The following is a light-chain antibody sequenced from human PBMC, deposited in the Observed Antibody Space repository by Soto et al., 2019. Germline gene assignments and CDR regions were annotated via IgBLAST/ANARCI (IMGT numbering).Light chain of an antibody. V-gene: IGKV1-8*01. CDR2: AAS. Sequence: AIRMTQYPSSFSASTGDRVTITCRASQGISSYLAWYQQKPGKAPKLLIYAASTLHSGVPSRFSGSGSGTDFTLTISCLQSEDFATYYCQQYYNYPFTFGPGTKVDIK. CDR1: QGISSY. CDR3: QQYYNYPFT. J-gene: IGKJ3*01.